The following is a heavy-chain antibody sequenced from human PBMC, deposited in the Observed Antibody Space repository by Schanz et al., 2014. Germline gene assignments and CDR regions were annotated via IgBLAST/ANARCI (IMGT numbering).Heavy chain of an antibody. CDR3: AREDCSATSCYFRY. CDR2: IRYDGRNK. V-gene: IGHV3-33*08. D-gene: IGHD2-21*01. CDR1: GFSFSTYA. J-gene: IGHJ4*02. Sequence: VQLVESGGGVVQPGRSLRLSCAASGFSFSTYAMHWVRQAPGKGLEWVAVIRYDGRNKNFVESVKGRFTISRDNSNNTVYLQMNTLRAEDTAVYYCAREDCSATSCYFRYWGQGTLVTVSS.